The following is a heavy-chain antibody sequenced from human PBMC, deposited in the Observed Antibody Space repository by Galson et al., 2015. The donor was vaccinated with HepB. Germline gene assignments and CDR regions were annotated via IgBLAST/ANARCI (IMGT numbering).Heavy chain of an antibody. V-gene: IGHV4-39*01. J-gene: IGHJ4*02. Sequence: GSISSNNYYWGWIRQPPGKGLEWIGSIHYSGSTYYNPSLKSRVTISVDTSKNQFSLKLRFVTAADTAVYYCARRAAYYYGSGSWYYFDYWGQGTLVTVSS. D-gene: IGHD3-10*01. CDR3: ARRAAYYYGSGSWYYFDY. CDR1: GSISSNNYY. CDR2: IHYSGST.